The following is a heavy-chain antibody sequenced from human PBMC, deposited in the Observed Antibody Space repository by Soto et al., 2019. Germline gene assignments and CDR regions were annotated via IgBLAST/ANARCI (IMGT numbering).Heavy chain of an antibody. J-gene: IGHJ6*02. CDR2: IDPSDSYT. D-gene: IGHD2-2*01. CDR3: ARHGDYRDCSSTSCPYYYYYSMDV. CDR1: GYSFTSYW. V-gene: IGHV5-10-1*01. Sequence: PGESLKISCKGSGYSFTSYWISWVRQMPGKGLEWMGRIDPSDSYTNYSPSFQGHVAISADKSISTAYLQWSSLKASDTAMYYCARHGDYRDCSSTSCPYYYYYSMDVWGQGTTVTVSS.